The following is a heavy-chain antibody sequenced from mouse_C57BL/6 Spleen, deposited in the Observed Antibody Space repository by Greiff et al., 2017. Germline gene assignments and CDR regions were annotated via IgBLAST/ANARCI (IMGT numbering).Heavy chain of an antibody. J-gene: IGHJ1*03. CDR3: ARIYYYGSRGWYFYV. CDR2: IDPSDSYT. V-gene: IGHV1-69*01. D-gene: IGHD1-1*01. Sequence: QVQLQQPGAELVMPGASVKLSCKASGYTFTSYWMHWVKQRPGQGLEWIGEIDPSDSYTNYNQKFKGKSTLTVDKSSSTAYMQLSSLTSEDSAVYYCARIYYYGSRGWYFYVWGTGTTVTVSS. CDR1: GYTFTSYW.